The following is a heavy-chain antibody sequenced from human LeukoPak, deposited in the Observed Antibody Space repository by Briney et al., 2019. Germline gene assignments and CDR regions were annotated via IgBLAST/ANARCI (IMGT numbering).Heavy chain of an antibody. V-gene: IGHV1-2*02. J-gene: IGHJ5*02. CDR1: GYTFSGYF. CDR3: ARVGLNP. Sequence: ASVKVSCKASGYTFSGYFIHRVRQAPGQGLEWMGWINPNSGGTKYAQKFQGRVTMTRDTSISTAYMELSRLRSDDTAVYYCARVGLNPWGQGTLVTVSS. CDR2: INPNSGGT.